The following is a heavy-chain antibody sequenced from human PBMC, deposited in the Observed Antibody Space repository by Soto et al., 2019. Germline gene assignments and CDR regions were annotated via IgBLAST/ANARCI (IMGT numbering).Heavy chain of an antibody. Sequence: QVQLQESGPGLVKPSQTLSLTCTVSGGSISSGGYYWSWIRQHPGKGLEWIGYIYYSGSTYYNPSLKSRVTISVDTSKNQFSLKLSSVTAADTAVYYCARGWGIYCSSTSCYPNAYYYGMDVWGQGPTVTVSS. CDR3: ARGWGIYCSSTSCYPNAYYYGMDV. CDR1: GGSISSGGYY. D-gene: IGHD2-2*01. V-gene: IGHV4-31*03. J-gene: IGHJ6*02. CDR2: IYYSGST.